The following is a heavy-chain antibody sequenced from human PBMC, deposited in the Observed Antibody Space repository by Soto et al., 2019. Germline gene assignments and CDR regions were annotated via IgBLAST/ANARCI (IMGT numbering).Heavy chain of an antibody. J-gene: IGHJ6*02. CDR3: SMDRPDIAIGWPV. D-gene: IGHD2-15*01. V-gene: IGHV1-58*02. CDR2: IVVGTGNT. CDR1: GFDFGSFG. Sequence: QMQPVQSGPEVKKPGTSVKVSCKASGFDFGSFGIQWLRQSHGQGFEWIGWIVVGTGNTNYAPNFQGRVTITRDMSTNTAYMDLTNLRSDDTAVYFCSMDRPDIAIGWPVWGQGTTVAVSS.